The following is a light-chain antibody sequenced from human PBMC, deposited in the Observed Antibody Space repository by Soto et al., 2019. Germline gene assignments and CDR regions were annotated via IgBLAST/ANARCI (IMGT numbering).Light chain of an antibody. V-gene: IGKV3-15*01. CDR3: QQYDHWTPE. J-gene: IGKJ2*01. Sequence: PGERVTVSCRASQSVRSALAWYQQKPGQAPRLLIHSASTRATGIPARFSGSGSGTDFTLTISSLQSEDFAVYYCQQYDHWTPEFGQGTKLEIK. CDR2: SAS. CDR1: QSVRSA.